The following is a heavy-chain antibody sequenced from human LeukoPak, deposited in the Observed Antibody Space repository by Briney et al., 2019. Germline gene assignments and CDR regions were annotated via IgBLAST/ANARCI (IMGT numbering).Heavy chain of an antibody. Sequence: ASETLSLTCAVYGGSFSGYYWSWIRQPPGKGLEWIGEINHSGSTNYNPSLKSRVTISVDTSKNQFSLKLSSVTAADTAVYYCAREAVRGVIITWFDPWGQGTLVTVSS. CDR2: INHSGST. CDR1: GGSFSGYY. CDR3: AREAVRGVIITWFDP. D-gene: IGHD3-10*01. V-gene: IGHV4-34*01. J-gene: IGHJ5*02.